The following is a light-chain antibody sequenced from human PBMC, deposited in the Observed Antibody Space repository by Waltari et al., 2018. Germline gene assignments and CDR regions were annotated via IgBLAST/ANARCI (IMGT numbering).Light chain of an antibody. CDR3: CSYAGSSTL. CDR1: SSDVGSYNL. V-gene: IGLV2-23*01. CDR2: EGS. Sequence: QSALTQPASVSGSPGQSITISCTGTSSDVGSYNLVSWYQQHPGKAPKLMIYEGSKRPSGVSNRFSGSQSGNTASLTISGLQAEDEADYYCCSYAGSSTLFGGGTKLTVL. J-gene: IGLJ2*01.